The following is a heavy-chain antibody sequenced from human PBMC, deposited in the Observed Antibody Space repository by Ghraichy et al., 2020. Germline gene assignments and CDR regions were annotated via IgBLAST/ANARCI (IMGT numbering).Heavy chain of an antibody. Sequence: SGPTLVKPTETLTLTCTVSGFSLSNARMGVSWIRQPPGKALEWLAHIFSNDEKSYSTSLKSRLTISKDTSKSQVVLTMTNMDPVDTATYYCARITIFGVVNDAFDIWGQGTMVTVSS. CDR2: IFSNDEK. J-gene: IGHJ3*02. V-gene: IGHV2-26*01. CDR1: GFSLSNARMG. CDR3: ARITIFGVVNDAFDI. D-gene: IGHD3-3*01.